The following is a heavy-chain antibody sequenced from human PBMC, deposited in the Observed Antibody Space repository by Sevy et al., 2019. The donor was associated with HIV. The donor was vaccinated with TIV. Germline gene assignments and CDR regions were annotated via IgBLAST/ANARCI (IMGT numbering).Heavy chain of an antibody. V-gene: IGHV3-48*03. J-gene: IGHJ6*02. Sequence: GGSLRLYCAASGFIFSSFEMNWVRQAPGKGLEWVSSISTSGSNRYYADSVKGRVTISRDNAKKSLYLQMNSLRAEDTAIYFCAKRGGQYDLGMDVWGQRTTVTVSS. CDR3: AKRGGQYDLGMDV. CDR2: ISTSGSNR. CDR1: GFIFSSFE. D-gene: IGHD1-1*01.